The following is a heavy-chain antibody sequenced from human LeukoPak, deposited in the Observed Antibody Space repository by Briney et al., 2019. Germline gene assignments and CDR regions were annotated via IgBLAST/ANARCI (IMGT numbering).Heavy chain of an antibody. Sequence: SETLSLTCAVYGGSFSGYYWSWIRQPPGKGLEWIGEINHSGSTNYIPPLKSRVTISVDTSKNQFSLKLSSVTAADTAVYYCARQLGYCSGGSCSFYFDYWGQGTLVTVSS. D-gene: IGHD2-15*01. V-gene: IGHV4-34*01. CDR2: INHSGST. J-gene: IGHJ4*02. CDR3: ARQLGYCSGGSCSFYFDY. CDR1: GGSFSGYY.